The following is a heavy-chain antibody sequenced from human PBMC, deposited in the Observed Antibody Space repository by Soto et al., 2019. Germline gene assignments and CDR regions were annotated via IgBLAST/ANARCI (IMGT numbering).Heavy chain of an antibody. J-gene: IGHJ4*02. D-gene: IGHD5-18*01. CDR1: GGSISSYY. CDR3: ARRKKTEMATAYYFDY. CDR2: IYYSGST. Sequence: PSETLSLTCTVSGGSISSYYWSWIRQPPGKGLEWIGYIYYSGSTNYNPSLKSRVTISIDTSQNQFSLKLSSVTAADTAVYYCARRKKTEMATAYYFDYWGQGTLVTVSS. V-gene: IGHV4-59*08.